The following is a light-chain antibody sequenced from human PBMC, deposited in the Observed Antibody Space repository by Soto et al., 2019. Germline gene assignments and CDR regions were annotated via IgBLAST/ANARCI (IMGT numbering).Light chain of an antibody. CDR3: GSHAGNSNLM. CDR2: EVT. Sequence: QSALTQPPSASGSPGQSVTVSCTGTSTDVGAYNYVSWHQQHPGKAPKLVIYEVTKRPSGVPDRFSGSKSGNTASLTVSGLQAEDEADYYCGSHAGNSNLMFGGGTKLTVL. J-gene: IGLJ3*02. CDR1: STDVGAYNY. V-gene: IGLV2-8*01.